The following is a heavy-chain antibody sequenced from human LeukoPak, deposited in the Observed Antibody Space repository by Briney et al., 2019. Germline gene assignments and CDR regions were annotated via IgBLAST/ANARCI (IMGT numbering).Heavy chain of an antibody. J-gene: IGHJ5*01. CDR3: ARVAVSGPTGWFDS. CDR2: ISSTSAYI. D-gene: IGHD2-8*02. V-gene: IGHV3-21*01. Sequence: PGGSLRLSCAGSGFALKSYSLSWVRQAPGKGLEWVSSISSTSAYIYYGDSVKGRFTISRDNVDNAVYLQMNSLGAEDTAVYYCARVAVSGPTGWFDSWGQGTLVIVSS. CDR1: GFALKSYS.